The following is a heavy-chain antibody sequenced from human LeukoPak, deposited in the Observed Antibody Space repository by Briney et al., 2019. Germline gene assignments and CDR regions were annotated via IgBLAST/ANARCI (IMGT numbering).Heavy chain of an antibody. Sequence: SETLSLTCTVSGGSISSYYWSWIRQPPGKGLKWIGYIYYSGSTNYNPSLKSRVTISVDTSKNQFSLKLSSVTAADTAVYYCARGHKGVAPGYWGQGTLVTVSS. V-gene: IGHV4-59*01. CDR2: IYYSGST. J-gene: IGHJ4*02. CDR3: ARGHKGVAPGY. D-gene: IGHD3-3*01. CDR1: GGSISSYY.